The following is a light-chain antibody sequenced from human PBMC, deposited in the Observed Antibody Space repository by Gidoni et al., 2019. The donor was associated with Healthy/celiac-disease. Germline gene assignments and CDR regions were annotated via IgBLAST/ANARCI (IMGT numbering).Light chain of an antibody. CDR1: QSISSW. CDR3: QQYNSYPWT. CDR2: KAS. Sequence: VDRVTITCRASQSISSWLAWYQQKPGKAPKLLIYKASSLESGVPSRVSGSGSGTGFTLTISSLQPDDFAAYYSQQYNSYPWTFGQGTKVEIK. J-gene: IGKJ1*01. V-gene: IGKV1-5*03.